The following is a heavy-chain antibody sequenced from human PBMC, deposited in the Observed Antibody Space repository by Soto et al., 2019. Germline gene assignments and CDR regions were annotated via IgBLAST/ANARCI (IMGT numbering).Heavy chain of an antibody. CDR3: ARDPWPGTKTLLQPEGYYFDY. Sequence: ASVKVSCKASGYTFTSYGISWVRQAPGQGLEWMGWISAYNGNTNYAQKLQGRVTMTTDTSTSTAYMELRSLRSDDTAVYYCARDPWPGTKTLLQPEGYYFDYWGQGTLVTVSS. V-gene: IGHV1-18*01. CDR2: ISAYNGNT. D-gene: IGHD1-1*01. J-gene: IGHJ4*02. CDR1: GYTFTSYG.